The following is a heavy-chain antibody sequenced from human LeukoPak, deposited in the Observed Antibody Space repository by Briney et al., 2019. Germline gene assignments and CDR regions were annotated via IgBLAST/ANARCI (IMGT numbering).Heavy chain of an antibody. J-gene: IGHJ4*02. D-gene: IGHD3-10*01. Sequence: GGSLRLSCAASGSTFRNYVIHWVRQAPGKGLEWVAVTSSDLNVKLYADSVKGRFTISRDNSRSTLYLQMNSLRPEDTAIYYCAREGYYGSGSPPSLYLDYWGQGTLVTVSS. CDR1: GSTFRNYV. CDR2: TSSDLNVK. V-gene: IGHV3-30-3*01. CDR3: AREGYYGSGSPPSLYLDY.